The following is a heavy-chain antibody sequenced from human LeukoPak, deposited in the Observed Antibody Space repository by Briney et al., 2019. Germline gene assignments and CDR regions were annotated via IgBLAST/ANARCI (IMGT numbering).Heavy chain of an antibody. CDR1: GFTFSSHW. Sequence: GGSLRLSCAASGFTFSSHWMHWVRQAPGKGLVWVSRINSDGRSTSYVDSVAGRFTISRDNAKNTLYLQMNSLRAEDTAVYYCARGNYYDSSGPGGYWGQEPWSSSPQ. J-gene: IGHJ4*01. D-gene: IGHD3-22*01. CDR2: INSDGRST. V-gene: IGHV3-74*01. CDR3: ARGNYYDSSGPGGY.